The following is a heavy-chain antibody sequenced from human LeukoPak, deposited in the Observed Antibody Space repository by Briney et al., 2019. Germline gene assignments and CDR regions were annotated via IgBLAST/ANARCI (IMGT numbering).Heavy chain of an antibody. V-gene: IGHV4-4*02. J-gene: IGHJ5*02. Sequence: SETLSLTCAVSGDSLSSSNWWSWVRQPPGKGLEWIGEIYHSGSTNYNPSLKSRVTISVDKSKNQFSLKLSSVTAADTAVYYCARGPCDYGGYPVRFDPWGQGTLVTVSS. CDR3: ARGPCDYGGYPVRFDP. D-gene: IGHD4-17*01. CDR1: GDSLSSSNW. CDR2: IYHSGST.